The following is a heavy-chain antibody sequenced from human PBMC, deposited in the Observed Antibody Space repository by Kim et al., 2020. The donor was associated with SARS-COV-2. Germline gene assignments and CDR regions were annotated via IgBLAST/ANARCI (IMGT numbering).Heavy chain of an antibody. CDR1: GFTFNIYS. CDR2: ITSDGRTI. Sequence: GGSLRLSCAASGFTFNIYSMNWVRQTPVKGLEWVSYITSDGRTIYYADAVRGRFTISRDNAKNLVYLQMNSLRDEDTAIYYCARSVAGRFDYWGQGTLVTVSS. CDR3: ARSVAGRFDY. D-gene: IGHD3-16*01. J-gene: IGHJ4*02. V-gene: IGHV3-48*02.